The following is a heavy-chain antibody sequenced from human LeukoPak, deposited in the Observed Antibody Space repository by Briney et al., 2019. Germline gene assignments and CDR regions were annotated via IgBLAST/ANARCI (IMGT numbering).Heavy chain of an antibody. CDR3: TTWNYDILTGYSI. V-gene: IGHV3-15*01. J-gene: IGHJ4*02. CDR2: IKSKTHGGTT. Sequence: GGSLRLSCVASGFSFKNVWMSWVRQAPGKGLEWVGRIKSKTHGGTTDYAAAVKGRFTISRDDSKSTLYLQMNSLKTEDTALYYCTTWNYDILTGYSIWGQGTLVTVSS. CDR1: GFSFKNVW. D-gene: IGHD3-9*01.